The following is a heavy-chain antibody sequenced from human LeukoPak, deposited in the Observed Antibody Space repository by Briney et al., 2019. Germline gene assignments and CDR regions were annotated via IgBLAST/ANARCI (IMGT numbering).Heavy chain of an antibody. CDR3: TTAVLYDSSGYYPDDAFDI. CDR1: GFTFSDYY. J-gene: IGHJ3*02. CDR2: ISSSGSTI. Sequence: GGSLRLSCAASGFTFSDYYMSWIRQAPGKGLEWVSYISSSGSTIYYADSVKGRFTISRDNAKNSLYLQMNSLKTEDTAVYYCTTAVLYDSSGYYPDDAFDIWGQGTMVTVSS. D-gene: IGHD3-22*01. V-gene: IGHV3-11*01.